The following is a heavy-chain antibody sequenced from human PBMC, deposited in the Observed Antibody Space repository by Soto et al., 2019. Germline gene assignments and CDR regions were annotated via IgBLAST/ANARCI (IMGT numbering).Heavy chain of an antibody. V-gene: IGHV4-59*08. Sequence: SETLSLTCTVSRGSISTYYWSWIRQPPGKGLECIGYIYYDGNTNYNPSLKSRVTISVDTSKNQFTLNLNSVTAADTAVYYCARHATRSYDYWGQGTLVTVSS. CDR1: RGSISTYY. J-gene: IGHJ4*02. CDR3: ARHATRSYDY. CDR2: IYYDGNT.